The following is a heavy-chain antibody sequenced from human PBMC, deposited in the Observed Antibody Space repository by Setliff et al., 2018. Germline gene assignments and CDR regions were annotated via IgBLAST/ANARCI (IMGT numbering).Heavy chain of an antibody. CDR2: ITIDDAYS. Sequence: GGSLRLSCAASGFSFRTYAMSWVRQAPGKGLEWVSTITIDDAYSYYADSVKGRFTVSRDNAKNTLYLQMNSLRAEDTAVYYCATKAVAGTGGQGTLVTVSS. J-gene: IGHJ4*02. D-gene: IGHD6-19*01. V-gene: IGHV3-23*01. CDR1: GFSFRTYA. CDR3: ATKAVAGT.